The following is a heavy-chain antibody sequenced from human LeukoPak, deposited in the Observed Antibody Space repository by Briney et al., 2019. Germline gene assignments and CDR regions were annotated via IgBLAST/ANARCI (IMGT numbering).Heavy chain of an antibody. CDR3: AKVGYDSSGILDY. D-gene: IGHD3-22*01. CDR1: GFIVSSKY. Sequence: GGSLRLSCAASGFIVSSKYMSWVRQAPGKGLEWVSVIYSGGSTYYADSVKGRFTISRDNSKNTLYLQMNSLRAEDTAVYYCAKVGYDSSGILDYWGQGTLVTVSS. V-gene: IGHV3-53*01. CDR2: IYSGGST. J-gene: IGHJ4*02.